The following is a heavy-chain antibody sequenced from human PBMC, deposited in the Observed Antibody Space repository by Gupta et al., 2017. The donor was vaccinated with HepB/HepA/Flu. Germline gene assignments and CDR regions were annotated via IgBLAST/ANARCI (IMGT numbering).Heavy chain of an antibody. Sequence: RIGWVRQMPGKGLEWMGLIYPGDSDTRYSPAFQRQVTISAHKSISTAYLQWSSLQASDTAMYYCARQTMVRGVIIAGYYYLDVWGNGPTVTVSS. CDR2: IYPGDSDT. J-gene: IGHJ6*03. V-gene: IGHV5-51*01. CDR1: R. D-gene: IGHD3-10*01. CDR3: ARQTMVRGVIIAGYYYLDV.